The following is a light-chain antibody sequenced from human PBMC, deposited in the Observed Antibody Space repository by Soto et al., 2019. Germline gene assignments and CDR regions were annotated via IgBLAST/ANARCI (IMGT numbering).Light chain of an antibody. CDR2: DAS. J-gene: IGKJ4*01. Sequence: EIVLTQSPATLSLSPGERATLSCRASQSVSSYLAWYQQKPGQAPRLLIYDASNRATGIPARFSGSGSGTEFTFTLRSLGAEDFAGYYLTQGKNWPPKVNFGGGTKVEIK. CDR3: TQGKNWPPKVN. V-gene: IGKV3-11*01. CDR1: QSVSSY.